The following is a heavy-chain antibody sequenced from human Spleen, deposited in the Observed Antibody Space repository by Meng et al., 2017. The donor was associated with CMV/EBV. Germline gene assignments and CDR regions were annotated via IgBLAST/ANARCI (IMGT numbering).Heavy chain of an antibody. CDR2: ISSGGTFK. J-gene: IGHJ5*02. Sequence: LSCESSHFDFRDYTMNWVRQAQGKGLEWVSTISSGGTFKKDADSVKGRFNISRDNSKNSLYLQMNSLRAEDTAVYYCARGYYGAGVPWGQGTLVTVSS. CDR1: HFDFRDYT. D-gene: IGHD3-10*01. V-gene: IGHV3-21*06. CDR3: ARGYYGAGVP.